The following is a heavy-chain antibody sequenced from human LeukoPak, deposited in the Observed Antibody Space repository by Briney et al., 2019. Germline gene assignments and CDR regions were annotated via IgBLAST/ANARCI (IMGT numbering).Heavy chain of an antibody. CDR3: TRDQTPYY. V-gene: IGHV3-49*04. CDR2: IASETHGGTA. CDR1: GFTFGDYA. Sequence: GGSLRLSCTASGFTFGDYAMTWGRQAPGKGLEWVGFIASETHGGTAEYAASVKGRFTISRDDSKSIAYVQKNSLKTEDTAVYYCTRDQTPYYWGQGTLVTVSS. J-gene: IGHJ4*02.